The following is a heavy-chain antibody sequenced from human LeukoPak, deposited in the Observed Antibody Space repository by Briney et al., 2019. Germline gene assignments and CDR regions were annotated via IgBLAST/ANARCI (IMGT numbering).Heavy chain of an antibody. V-gene: IGHV3-7*01. D-gene: IGHD6-19*01. J-gene: IGHJ4*02. CDR1: GFTFSSYW. CDR2: IKEDGSET. Sequence: PGGSLRLSCAASGFTFSSYWMSWVRQAPGKGLEWVANIKEDGSETYYVDSVKGRFTISRDNAKNLLYLEMNSLRAEDAALYYCARVAGSSSCPDYWGQGTLVTVSS. CDR3: ARVAGSSSCPDY.